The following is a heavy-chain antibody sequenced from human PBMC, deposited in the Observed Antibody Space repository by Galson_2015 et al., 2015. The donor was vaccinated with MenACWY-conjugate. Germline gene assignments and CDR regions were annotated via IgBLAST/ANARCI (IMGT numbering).Heavy chain of an antibody. CDR1: GYIFTSYG. CDR2: ISAYNGNR. V-gene: IGHV1-18*04. J-gene: IGHJ6*02. D-gene: IGHD2-8*01. Sequence: SVKVSCKASGYIFTSYGINWVRQAPGQGLEWMGWISAYNGNRNSAQKFQGRVTMTTDTPTSTAYMELRSLRSDDTAVYYCARGRSVLMADGMDVWGQGTTVTVSS. CDR3: ARGRSVLMADGMDV.